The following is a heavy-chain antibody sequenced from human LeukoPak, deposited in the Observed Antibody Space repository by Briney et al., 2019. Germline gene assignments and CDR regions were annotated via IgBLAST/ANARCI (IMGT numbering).Heavy chain of an antibody. D-gene: IGHD2-15*01. V-gene: IGHV1-3*01. J-gene: IGHJ2*01. CDR3: ARQSLVVVAATPWVSTDWYFDL. CDR2: INAGNGNT. Sequence: VASVKVSCKASGYTFSSYAMHWVRQAPGQRLEWMGWINAGNGNTKYSQKFQGRVTITRDTSASAAYMELSSLRSEDTAVYYCARQSLVVVAATPWVSTDWYFDLWGRGTLVTVSS. CDR1: GYTFSSYA.